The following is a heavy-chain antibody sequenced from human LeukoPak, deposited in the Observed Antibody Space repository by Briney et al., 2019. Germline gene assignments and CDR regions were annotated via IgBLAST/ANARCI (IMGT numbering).Heavy chain of an antibody. CDR2: IYSGGST. Sequence: GGSLRLSCAASGFTVSSNYMSWVRQAPGKGLEWISLIYSGGSTYYADSVMGRFTISRDSSKTTLFLQMNSLRAEDTAVYYCATGGRSGVALEQWGQGTLVTVSS. CDR3: ATGGRSGVALEQ. V-gene: IGHV3-53*01. J-gene: IGHJ4*02. CDR1: GFTVSSNY. D-gene: IGHD3-3*01.